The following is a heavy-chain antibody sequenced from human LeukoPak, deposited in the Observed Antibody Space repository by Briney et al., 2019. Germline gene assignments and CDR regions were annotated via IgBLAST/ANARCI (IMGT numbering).Heavy chain of an antibody. Sequence: SETLSLTCTVSGGSISSSSYYWGWIRQPPGKGLEWIGSIYYSGSTYYNPSLKSRVTISVDTSKNQFSLKLSSVTAADTAVYYCARDSGGAAAGPFYYYYYYMDVWGKGTTVTVSS. J-gene: IGHJ6*03. D-gene: IGHD6-13*01. CDR3: ARDSGGAAAGPFYYYYYYMDV. V-gene: IGHV4-39*07. CDR2: IYYSGST. CDR1: GGSISSSSYY.